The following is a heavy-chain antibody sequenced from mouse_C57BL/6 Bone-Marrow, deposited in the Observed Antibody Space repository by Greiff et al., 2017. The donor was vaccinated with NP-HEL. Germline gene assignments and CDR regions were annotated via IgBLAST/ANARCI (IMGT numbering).Heavy chain of an antibody. J-gene: IGHJ2*01. V-gene: IGHV14-4*01. CDR1: GFNIKDDY. D-gene: IGHD1-1*01. CDR2: IDPENGDT. Sequence: EVQLQQSGAELVRPGASVKLSCTASGFNIKDDYMHWVKQRPEQGLEWIGWIDPENGDTEYASKFQGKATITADTSSNTAYLQLSSLTSEDTAVYYCTIPIYYYGSSYGEDWGQGTTLTVSS. CDR3: TIPIYYYGSSYGED.